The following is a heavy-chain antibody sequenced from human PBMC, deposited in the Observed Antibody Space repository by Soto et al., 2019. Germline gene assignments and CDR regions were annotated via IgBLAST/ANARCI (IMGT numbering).Heavy chain of an antibody. V-gene: IGHV1-18*01. J-gene: IGHJ5*02. CDR2: INAYNGNT. CDR1: GYTYTEYP. D-gene: IGHD6-19*01. Sequence: ASVKVSCKTSGYTYTEYPIHWVRQAPGQGLEWMGWINAYNGNTNYSQKLQGRVTMTTDTSTSTVYMELRSLRSDDTAVYYCARDPAVIAVAGHNWFDPWGQGTLVTVSS. CDR3: ARDPAVIAVAGHNWFDP.